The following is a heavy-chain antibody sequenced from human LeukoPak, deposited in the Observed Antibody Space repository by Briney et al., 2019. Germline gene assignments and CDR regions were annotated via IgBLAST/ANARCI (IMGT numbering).Heavy chain of an antibody. Sequence: GASVKVSCKASGYTFTSYHITWVRQAPGQGLEWMGWISGYNGNTNYAQKFQGRVSMTTDTSTSTAYMELRSLRSDDTAVYFCARVSPNRRISYGCQNWFDPWGQGTLVSVSS. CDR3: ARVSPNRRISYGCQNWFDP. CDR1: GYTFTSYH. D-gene: IGHD5-18*01. V-gene: IGHV1-18*01. J-gene: IGHJ5*02. CDR2: ISGYNGNT.